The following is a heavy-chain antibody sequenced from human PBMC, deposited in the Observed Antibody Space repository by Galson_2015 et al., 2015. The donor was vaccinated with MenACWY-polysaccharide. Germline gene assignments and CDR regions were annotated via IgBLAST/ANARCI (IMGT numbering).Heavy chain of an antibody. CDR2: IGGSGTT. Sequence: SLRISCEASGFTFTNYAMNWGRKTKGKGLEWVSSIGGSGTTYYADSVKGRFTISRDNSKNMVYLQMNSLRAEDTAIYYCAKANSGGICTSGWACWFDPWGQGSLVIVSS. V-gene: IGHV3-23*01. J-gene: IGHJ5*02. CDR3: AKANSGGICTSGWACWFDP. CDR1: GFTFTNYA. D-gene: IGHD2-15*01.